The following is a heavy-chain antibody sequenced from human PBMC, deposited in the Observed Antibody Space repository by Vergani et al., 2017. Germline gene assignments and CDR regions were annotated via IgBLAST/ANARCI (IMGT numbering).Heavy chain of an antibody. D-gene: IGHD6-19*01. CDR2: IRSSSSTI. V-gene: IGHV3-48*01. CDR1: GFTFSSYS. CDR3: ARVLAVAGYYYYGMDV. J-gene: IGHJ6*02. Sequence: EVQLVESGGGLVQPGGSLRLSCAASGFTFSSYSMNWVRQAPGKGLEWVSYIRSSSSTIYYADSVKGRFTISRDNAKNSLYLQMNSLRAEDTAVYYCARVLAVAGYYYYGMDVWGQGTTVTVSS.